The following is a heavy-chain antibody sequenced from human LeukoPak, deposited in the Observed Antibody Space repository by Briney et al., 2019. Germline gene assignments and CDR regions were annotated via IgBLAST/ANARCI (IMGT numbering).Heavy chain of an antibody. CDR1: GYTFTSYG. D-gene: IGHD3-10*01. Sequence: ASVKVSCKASGYTFTSYGISWVRQAPGQGLEWMGWISAYNGNTNYAQKLQGRVTMTTDTSTSTAYMELRSLRSDDTAVYYCARDWAYGSGSANAFDIWGQGTMVTVSS. J-gene: IGHJ3*02. CDR2: ISAYNGNT. CDR3: ARDWAYGSGSANAFDI. V-gene: IGHV1-18*01.